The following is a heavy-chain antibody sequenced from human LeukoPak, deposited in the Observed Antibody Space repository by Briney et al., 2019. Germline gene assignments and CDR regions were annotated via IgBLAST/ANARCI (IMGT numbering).Heavy chain of an antibody. D-gene: IGHD3-22*01. V-gene: IGHV4-34*09. Sequence: SETLSLTCAVYGGSFRDYYWAWIRQPPGKGLEWIGEINHSGSTNYNPSLRSRLTMSVDTSKNQFSLKLSSVTAADTAVYYCARAAAQYYYDSSGYAFDIWGQGTMVTVSS. J-gene: IGHJ3*02. CDR2: INHSGST. CDR3: ARAAAQYYYDSSGYAFDI. CDR1: GGSFRDYY.